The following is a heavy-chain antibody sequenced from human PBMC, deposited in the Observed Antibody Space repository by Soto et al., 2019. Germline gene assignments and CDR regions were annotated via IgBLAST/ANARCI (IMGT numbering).Heavy chain of an antibody. V-gene: IGHV3-23*01. CDR3: AKAAVAVTSGSGDAFDI. CDR2: ISGSGGST. Sequence: EVQLLESGGGLVQPGGSLRLSCAASGFTFSSYAMSWVRQAPGKGLEWVSAISGSGGSTYYADSVKGRFTISRDNSKKAQYMQMNSLRADNTAVYYCAKAAVAVTSGSGDAFDIWGQGTMVTVSS. D-gene: IGHD6-19*01. J-gene: IGHJ3*02. CDR1: GFTFSSYA.